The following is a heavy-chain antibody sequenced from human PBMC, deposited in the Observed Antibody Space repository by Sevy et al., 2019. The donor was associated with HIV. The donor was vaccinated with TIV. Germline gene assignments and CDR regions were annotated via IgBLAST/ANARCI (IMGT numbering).Heavy chain of an antibody. D-gene: IGHD3-22*01. V-gene: IGHV4-30-4*01. Sequence: SETLSLTCTVSGGSISSGDYYWSWIRQPPGKGLEWIGYIYDSGSTYYNPSLNSRVTISVDTSKNQFSLKLSSVTAADTAVYYCDREGEYYYDSSGYYYFDYWGQGTLVTVSS. CDR2: IYDSGST. J-gene: IGHJ4*02. CDR1: GGSISSGDYY. CDR3: DREGEYYYDSSGYYYFDY.